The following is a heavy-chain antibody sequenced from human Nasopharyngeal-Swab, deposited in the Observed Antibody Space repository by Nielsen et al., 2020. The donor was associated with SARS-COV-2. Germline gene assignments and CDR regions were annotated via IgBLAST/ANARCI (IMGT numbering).Heavy chain of an antibody. CDR3: TRDPLGFLYYYYGMDV. V-gene: IGHV3-48*04. Sequence: GESLKISCAASGFTFSSYSMNWVRQAPGKGLEWVSYISSSSSTIYYADSVKGRFTISRDNAKNSLYLQMNSLSAEDTAVYYCTRDPLGFLYYYYGMDVWGQGTTVTASS. CDR1: GFTFSSYS. J-gene: IGHJ6*02. D-gene: IGHD2-15*01. CDR2: ISSSSSTI.